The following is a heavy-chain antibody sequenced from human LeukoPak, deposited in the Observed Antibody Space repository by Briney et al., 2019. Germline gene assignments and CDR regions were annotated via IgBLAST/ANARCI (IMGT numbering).Heavy chain of an antibody. CDR2: MYHSGTT. V-gene: IGHV4-4*02. CDR1: GGSITSTEW. Sequence: SGTLSLTCSVSGGSITSTEWWCWVRQPPGKGLEWIGEMYHSGTTNYNPSLKSRVTISADKSKNQLSLNLNSVTAADTAVYYCTRKQSGWFYFWGQGTLVTVSS. CDR3: TRKQSGWFYF. J-gene: IGHJ5*01. D-gene: IGHD3-3*01.